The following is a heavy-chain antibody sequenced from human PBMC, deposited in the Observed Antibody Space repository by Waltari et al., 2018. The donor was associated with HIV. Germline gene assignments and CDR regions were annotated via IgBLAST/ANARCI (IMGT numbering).Heavy chain of an antibody. J-gene: IGHJ4*02. V-gene: IGHV3-15*01. CDR1: GFTSSQAW. CDR2: IKSNTDGGTT. Sequence: EVQLVESGGGLVKPGGSLRLSCVASGFTSSQAWLTWGRQAPGKGLEWIGRIKSNTDGGTTDYGAPVKGRFSISRHDSKNTLYLQMNTLKTEDTAVYYCTTDPPPYYHDTSAEGYWGQGTLVTVSS. CDR3: TTDPPPYYHDTSAEGY. D-gene: IGHD3-22*01.